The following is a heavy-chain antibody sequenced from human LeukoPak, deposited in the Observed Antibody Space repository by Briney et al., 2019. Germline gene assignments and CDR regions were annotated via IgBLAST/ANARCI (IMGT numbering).Heavy chain of an antibody. CDR2: IKEDGSEK. V-gene: IGHV3-7*01. D-gene: IGHD2-21*02. Sequence: GGSLRLSCAASGFTFSSYWMSWVCQAPGKRLECVANIKEDGSEKYYVDSVKGRFTISRDNAKNSLYLQMNSLRAEDTAVYYCARDAYCGGDCYVHDYWGQGTLVTVSS. J-gene: IGHJ4*02. CDR1: GFTFSSYW. CDR3: ARDAYCGGDCYVHDY.